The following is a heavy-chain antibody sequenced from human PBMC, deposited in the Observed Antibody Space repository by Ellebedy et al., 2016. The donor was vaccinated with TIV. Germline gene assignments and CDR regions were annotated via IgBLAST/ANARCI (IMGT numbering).Heavy chain of an antibody. V-gene: IGHV4-59*12. CDR3: ARTDYYYYYMDV. J-gene: IGHJ6*03. Sequence: SETLSLTXTVSGGSISSYYWSWIRQPPGKGLEWIGYIYYSGSTYYNPSLKSRVTISVDTSKNQFSLKLSSVTAADTAVYYCARTDYYYYYMDVWGKGTTVTVSS. CDR2: IYYSGST. CDR1: GGSISSYY.